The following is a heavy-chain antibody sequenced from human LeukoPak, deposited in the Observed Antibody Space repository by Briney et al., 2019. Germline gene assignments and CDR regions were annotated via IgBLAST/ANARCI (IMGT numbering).Heavy chain of an antibody. J-gene: IGHJ4*02. D-gene: IGHD2-15*01. CDR1: GFTFSSYW. Sequence: PGGSLRLSCAASGFTFSSYWMHWVRQAPGKGLVWVSRINSDGSSTSYVDSVKGRFTISRDNAKNTLYLQMNSLRAEDTAVYYCARGTPDYSFDYWGQGTLVTVSS. CDR3: ARGTPDYSFDY. CDR2: INSDGSST. V-gene: IGHV3-74*01.